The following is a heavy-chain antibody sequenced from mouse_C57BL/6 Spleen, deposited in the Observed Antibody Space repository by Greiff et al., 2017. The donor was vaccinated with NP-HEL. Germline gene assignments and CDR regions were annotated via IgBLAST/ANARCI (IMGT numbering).Heavy chain of an antibody. J-gene: IGHJ3*01. Sequence: QVQLQQSGAELVKPGASVKISCKASGYAFSSYWMNWVKQRPGKGLEWIGQIYPGDGDTNYIGKFKGKATLTADKSSSTAYMQLSSLTSEDSAVYFCARGGNYYGYDRFAYWGQGTLVTVSA. D-gene: IGHD2-2*01. V-gene: IGHV1-80*01. CDR2: IYPGDGDT. CDR3: ARGGNYYGYDRFAY. CDR1: GYAFSSYW.